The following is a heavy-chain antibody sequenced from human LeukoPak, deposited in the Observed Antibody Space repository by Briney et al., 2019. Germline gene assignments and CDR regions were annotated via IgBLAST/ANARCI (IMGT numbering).Heavy chain of an antibody. CDR3: ARVSFHGSGSYYPDY. D-gene: IGHD3-10*01. Sequence: ASVKVSCKASGYTFTGYYMHWVRQAPGQGLEWMRWINPNSGGTNYAQKFQGRVTMTRDMSISTAYMELSRLRSDDTAVYYCARVSFHGSGSYYPDYWGQGTLVTVSS. CDR2: INPNSGGT. J-gene: IGHJ4*02. V-gene: IGHV1-2*02. CDR1: GYTFTGYY.